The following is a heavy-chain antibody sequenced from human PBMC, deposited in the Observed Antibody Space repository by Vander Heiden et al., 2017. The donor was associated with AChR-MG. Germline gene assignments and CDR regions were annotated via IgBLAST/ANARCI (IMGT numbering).Heavy chain of an antibody. D-gene: IGHD3-22*01. J-gene: IGHJ2*01. V-gene: IGHV4-59*01. CDR1: GASITPYY. CDR3: ASRRDGYYWYFDV. CDR2: VYYSGST. Sequence: QVQLQESCPGLVKPSETLSLTCTVSGASITPYYWSWIRQPPGKGLEWIGYVYYSGSTSYNPSLSSRVTISVDTSKNQFFLKLSAVTAADTAVYYCASRRDGYYWYFDVWGRGALVSVSS.